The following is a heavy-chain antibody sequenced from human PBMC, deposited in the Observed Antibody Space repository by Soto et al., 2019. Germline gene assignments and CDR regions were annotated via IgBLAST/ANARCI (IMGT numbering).Heavy chain of an antibody. J-gene: IGHJ4*02. CDR3: AKDSTTVTPRRCSYFDY. CDR2: ISGSGGST. Sequence: PGGSLRLSCAASGFTFSSYAMSWVRQAPGKGLELFSAISGSGGSTYYADSVKGRFTISRDNSKNTLYLQMNSLRAEDTSVYYCAKDSTTVTPRRCSYFDYWGQGTLVTVSS. D-gene: IGHD4-4*01. CDR1: GFTFSSYA. V-gene: IGHV3-23*01.